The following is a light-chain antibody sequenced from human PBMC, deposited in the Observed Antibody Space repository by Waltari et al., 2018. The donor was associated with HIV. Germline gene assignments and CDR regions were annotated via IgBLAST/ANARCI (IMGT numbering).Light chain of an antibody. CDR1: QSINNN. J-gene: IGKJ1*01. CDR2: GAS. V-gene: IGKV3-15*01. Sequence: EILMTQSPATLSVSPGERATLSCRASQSINNNFAWYQQKPGQAPRLLIYGASTGATGVPARFSGSGSGTEFTLTISSLQSEDFAVYYCQQYNNWPRTFGQGTKVEIK. CDR3: QQYNNWPRT.